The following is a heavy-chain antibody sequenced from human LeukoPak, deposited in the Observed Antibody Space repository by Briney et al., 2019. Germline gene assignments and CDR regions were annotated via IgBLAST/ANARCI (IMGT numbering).Heavy chain of an antibody. CDR3: ARGWRIPPLVRGVMTRGDY. D-gene: IGHD3-10*01. Sequence: GASVTVSCKASGYTFTRYDINGVRQATGQGREWMGGMNPNSGNTGYAQKFQGRVTMTRNTSISTAYMELSSLRSEAPAVYYCARGWRIPPLVRGVMTRGDYWGQGTLVTVSS. CDR2: MNPNSGNT. CDR1: GYTFTRYD. J-gene: IGHJ4*02. V-gene: IGHV1-8*01.